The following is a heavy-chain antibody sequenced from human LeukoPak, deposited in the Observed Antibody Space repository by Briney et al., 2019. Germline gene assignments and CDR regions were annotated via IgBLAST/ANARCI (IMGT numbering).Heavy chain of an antibody. D-gene: IGHD2/OR15-2a*01. V-gene: IGHV4-61*02. CDR3: ARDFFRGYYSYLDV. J-gene: IGHJ6*03. CDR1: GVYVSTGSYY. CDR2: AHRSAAS. Sequence: PSQTLTLTCTVSGVYVSTGSYYWAWIRQPAGKGLVWIGRAHRSAASNYNPSLKDRVIISMDLPNNQFSLRLTSVTAADTAKYYCARDFFRGYYSYLDVWGKGTTVIVSS.